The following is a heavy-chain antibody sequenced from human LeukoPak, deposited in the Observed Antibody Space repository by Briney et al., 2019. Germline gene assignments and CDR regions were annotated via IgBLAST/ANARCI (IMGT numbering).Heavy chain of an antibody. V-gene: IGHV1-69-2*01. D-gene: IGHD1-26*01. CDR1: GYTFTDYY. Sequence: ASVKVSCKVSGYTFTDYYMHWVQQAPGKGLEWVGLVDPEDGETIYAEKFQGRVTITADTSTDTAYMELSSLRSEDTAVYYCATDPPHSGSYYAFDIWGQGTMVTVSS. CDR2: VDPEDGET. CDR3: ATDPPHSGSYYAFDI. J-gene: IGHJ3*02.